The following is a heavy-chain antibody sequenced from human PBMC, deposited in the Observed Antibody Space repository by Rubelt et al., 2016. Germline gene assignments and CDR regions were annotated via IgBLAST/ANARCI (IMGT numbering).Heavy chain of an antibody. D-gene: IGHD6-6*01. Sequence: QVQLQQWGAGLLKPSETLSLTCAVYGGSFSGYYRSWIRQPPGKGLEWIGEVNDSGSTNYNPSLKSRVTISVDTSKNQVSLELSSVPAADTAVYYCAGSSIAARPLVYWGQGTLVTVSS. CDR1: GGSFSGYY. V-gene: IGHV4-34*01. CDR3: AGSSIAARPLVY. J-gene: IGHJ4*02. CDR2: VNDSGST.